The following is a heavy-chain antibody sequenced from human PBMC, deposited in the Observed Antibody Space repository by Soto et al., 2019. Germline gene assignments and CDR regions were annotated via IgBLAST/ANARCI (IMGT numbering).Heavy chain of an antibody. Sequence: GGSLRLSCAASGFTFSSYAMHWVRQAPGKGLEWVAVISYDGSNKYYADSVKGRFTISRDNSKNTLYLQMNSLRAEDTAVYYCARDDAHGMDVWGQGTTVTVS. CDR3: ARDDAHGMDV. CDR2: ISYDGSNK. J-gene: IGHJ6*02. V-gene: IGHV3-30-3*01. CDR1: GFTFSSYA.